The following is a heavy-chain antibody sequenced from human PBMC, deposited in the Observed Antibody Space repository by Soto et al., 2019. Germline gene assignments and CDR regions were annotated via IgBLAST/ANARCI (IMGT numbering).Heavy chain of an antibody. CDR1: VFAFSNYD. CDR2: ISGSSSYI. J-gene: IGHJ5*02. Sequence: GGSLSLSCAASVFAFSNYDMNWVRQPPGKGLERVSSISGSSSYIYYADSVKGRFTVSRDNSKNTLYLQMNSLRAEDTAVYYCARDTGSGSHHGRFEPWGQGTMVTVSS. V-gene: IGHV3-21*01. CDR3: ARDTGSGSHHGRFEP. D-gene: IGHD3-10*01.